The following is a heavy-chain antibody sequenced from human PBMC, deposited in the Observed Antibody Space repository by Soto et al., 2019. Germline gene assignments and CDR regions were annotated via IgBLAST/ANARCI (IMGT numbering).Heavy chain of an antibody. CDR2: IIPIAGTA. V-gene: IGHV1-69*01. D-gene: IGHD3-22*01. Sequence: QVQLVQPGAEVRKPGSSVTVSCQASGGTFSRHAISWLRQAPGQGLEWMGGIIPIAGTANHAQMCQGSVTVIADESTITANMELSSLRFEDTAIYYCARGWGYDSSDYYYAYWGQGTMVIVSS. J-gene: IGHJ4*02. CDR3: ARGWGYDSSDYYYAY. CDR1: GGTFSRHA.